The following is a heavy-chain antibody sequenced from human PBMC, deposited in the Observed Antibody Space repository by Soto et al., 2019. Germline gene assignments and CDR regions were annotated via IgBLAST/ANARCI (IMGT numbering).Heavy chain of an antibody. V-gene: IGHV3-11*01. Sequence: GGSLRLSCAASGFTFSDYYMSWIRQAPGKGLEWVSYISSSGSTKYYADSVKGRFTISRDNAKNSLYLQMNSLRAEDTAVYYCARVHLYSNYYFDYWGQGTLVTVSS. CDR2: ISSSGSTK. D-gene: IGHD4-4*01. CDR1: GFTFSDYY. CDR3: ARVHLYSNYYFDY. J-gene: IGHJ4*02.